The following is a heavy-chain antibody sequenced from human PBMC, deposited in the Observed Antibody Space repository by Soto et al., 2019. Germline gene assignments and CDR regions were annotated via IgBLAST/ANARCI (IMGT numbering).Heavy chain of an antibody. J-gene: IGHJ4*02. Sequence: EVQLLESGGGLVQPGGSLRLSCAASGFTFSSYAMSWVRQAPGKGLEWVSAISGSGGSTYYADSVKGRFTISRDNSXXTLHLQMNSLRAEDTAVYYCAKDPGRYDILPVFYYWGQGTLVTVSS. CDR3: AKDPGRYDILPVFYY. D-gene: IGHD3-9*01. V-gene: IGHV3-23*01. CDR1: GFTFSSYA. CDR2: ISGSGGST.